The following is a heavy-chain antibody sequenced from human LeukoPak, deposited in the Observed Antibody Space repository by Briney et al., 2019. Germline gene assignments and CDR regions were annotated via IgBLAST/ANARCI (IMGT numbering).Heavy chain of an antibody. V-gene: IGHV3-20*04. Sequence: GGSLRLSCAASGFTFDDYGMSWVRQAPGKGLEWVSGINWNDGSTGYADSVKDRFTISRDNAKNSLYLQMNSLRAEDPAFYFFARRGPYYNNYMDVWGKGTTVTVS. CDR3: ARRGPYYNNYMDV. CDR2: INWNDGST. J-gene: IGHJ6*03. CDR1: GFTFDDYG.